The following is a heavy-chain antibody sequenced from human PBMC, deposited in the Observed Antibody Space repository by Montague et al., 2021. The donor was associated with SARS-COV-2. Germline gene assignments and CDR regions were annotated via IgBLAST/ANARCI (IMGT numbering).Heavy chain of an antibody. CDR3: VSEGIVATIMFDF. D-gene: IGHD5-12*01. CDR1: GFTFSSYW. V-gene: IGHV3-74*01. J-gene: IGHJ4*02. Sequence: SLRLSCAASGFTFSSYWMHWVRQAPGKGLVWVSRINSDGSSTSYADSVKGRFTVSRDNAKNTLYLQMNNLRAEDTAVYYCVSEGIVATIMFDFWGQGTLVTVSS. CDR2: INSDGSST.